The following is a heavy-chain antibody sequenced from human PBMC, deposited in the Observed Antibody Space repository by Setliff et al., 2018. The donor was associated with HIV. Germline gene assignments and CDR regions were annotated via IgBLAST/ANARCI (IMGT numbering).Heavy chain of an antibody. Sequence: GGSLSLSCEASGFTFDHYWMHWVRQAPGKGLVWVSRINSDGSKTNYADSLKGRFTISRDNVKNTLYLEMDSLRAEDTAVYYCATTIGMIVEGMDVWVQGTTVTVSS. V-gene: IGHV3-74*01. CDR3: ATTIGMIVEGMDV. CDR2: INSDGSKT. J-gene: IGHJ6*02. CDR1: GFTFDHYW. D-gene: IGHD3-22*01.